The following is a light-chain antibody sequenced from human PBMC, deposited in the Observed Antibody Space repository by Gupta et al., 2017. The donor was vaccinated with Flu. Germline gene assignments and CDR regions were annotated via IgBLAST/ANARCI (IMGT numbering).Light chain of an antibody. CDR1: SSTIGRYP. CDR3: ATGDNSLQGWV. CDR2: SNN. J-gene: IGLJ3*02. Sequence: RVTISCSGSSSTIGRYPVNWYQLFPGTAPKLLIQSNNQRPSGVPDRFSGSKSGTSASLAISGLQSEDETDYYCATGDNSLQGWVFGGGTKLTVL. V-gene: IGLV1-44*01.